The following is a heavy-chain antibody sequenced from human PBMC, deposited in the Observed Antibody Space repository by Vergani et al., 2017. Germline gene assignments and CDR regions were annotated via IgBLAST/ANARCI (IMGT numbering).Heavy chain of an antibody. CDR3: ARICGGSCPFDY. Sequence: QVQLVQSGAEVKKPGSSVKVSCKASGGTFSSYAISWVRQAPGQGLEWMGIINPSGGSTSYAQKFQGRVTMTRDTSTSTVYMELSSLRSEDTAVYYCARICGGSCPFDYWGQGTLVTVSS. CDR1: GGTFSSYA. V-gene: IGHV1-46*01. J-gene: IGHJ4*02. CDR2: INPSGGST. D-gene: IGHD2-15*01.